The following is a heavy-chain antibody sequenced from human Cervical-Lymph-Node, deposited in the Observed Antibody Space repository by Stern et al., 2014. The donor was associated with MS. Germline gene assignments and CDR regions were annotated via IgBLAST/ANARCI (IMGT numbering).Heavy chain of an antibody. V-gene: IGHV3-13*01. CDR1: GFTFSAYD. J-gene: IGHJ6*02. Sequence: VQLMQSGGALVQPGGSLRLSCAASGFTFSAYDMHWVRLLPGKGMEWVAVVGTADDTYYPGSVRGRFTISRDDAKNSLYLQMNSLRVGDTAVYYCARAHKGDGMDVWGQGTTVTVSS. CDR3: ARAHKGDGMDV. CDR2: VGTADDT.